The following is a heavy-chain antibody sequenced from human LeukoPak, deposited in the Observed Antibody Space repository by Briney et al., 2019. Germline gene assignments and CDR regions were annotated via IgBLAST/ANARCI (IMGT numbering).Heavy chain of an antibody. CDR1: GFTFSDYY. CDR3: ASEWELQY. Sequence: LRLSCAASGFTFSDYYMSWIRQAPGKGLEWIGYIYYSGSTNYNPSLKSRVTISVDTSKNQFSLKLSSVTAADTAVYYCASEWELQYWGQGTLVTVSS. CDR2: IYYSGST. D-gene: IGHD1-26*01. V-gene: IGHV4-59*01. J-gene: IGHJ4*02.